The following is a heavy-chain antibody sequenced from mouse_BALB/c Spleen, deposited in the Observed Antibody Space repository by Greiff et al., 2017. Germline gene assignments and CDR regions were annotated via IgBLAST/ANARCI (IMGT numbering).Heavy chain of an antibody. CDR1: GYTFTSYY. J-gene: IGHJ3*01. V-gene: IGHV1S56*01. Sequence: VKLQESGPELVKPGASVRISCKASGYTFTSYYIHWVKQRPGQGLEWIGWIYPGNVNTKYNEKFKGKATLTADKSSSTAYMQLSSLTSEDSAVYFCARSDGYWFAYWGQGTLVTVSA. D-gene: IGHD2-3*01. CDR2: IYPGNVNT. CDR3: ARSDGYWFAY.